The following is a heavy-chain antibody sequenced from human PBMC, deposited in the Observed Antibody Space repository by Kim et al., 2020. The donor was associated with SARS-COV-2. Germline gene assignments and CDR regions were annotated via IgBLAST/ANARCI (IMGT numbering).Heavy chain of an antibody. CDR1: GFTFSSYA. J-gene: IGHJ4*02. CDR2: ISGSGGST. D-gene: IGHD6-6*01. Sequence: GGSLRLSCAASGFTFSSYAMSWVRQAPGKGLEWVSAISGSGGSTYYADSVKGRFTISRDNSKNTLYLQMNSLRAEDTAVYYCAKGARPPFDRLPPFAYWGQGTLVTVSS. CDR3: AKGARPPFDRLPPFAY. V-gene: IGHV3-23*01.